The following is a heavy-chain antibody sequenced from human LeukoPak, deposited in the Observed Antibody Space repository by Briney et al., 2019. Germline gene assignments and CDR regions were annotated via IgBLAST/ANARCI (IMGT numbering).Heavy chain of an antibody. Sequence: SETLSLTCTVSGGSISSGDYYWSWIRQPPGKGLEWIGYIYYSGSTYYNPSLKSRVTISVDTSKNQFSLKLSSVTAADTAVYYCARAGIVVVPAAFLQNWFDPWGQGTLVTVSS. CDR3: ARAGIVVVPAAFLQNWFDP. CDR1: GGSISSGDYY. V-gene: IGHV4-30-4*01. CDR2: IYYSGST. J-gene: IGHJ5*02. D-gene: IGHD2-2*01.